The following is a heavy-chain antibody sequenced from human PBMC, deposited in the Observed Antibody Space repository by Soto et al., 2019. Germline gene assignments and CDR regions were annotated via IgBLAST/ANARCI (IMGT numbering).Heavy chain of an antibody. Sequence: GGSLRLSCAASGFTFSSYAMHWVRQAPGKGLEWVAVISYDGSNKYYADSVKGRFTISRDNSKNTLYLQMNSLRAEDTAVYYCASLHDYGDYLHDYWRQRTLVTVSS. CDR1: GFTFSSYA. J-gene: IGHJ4*02. CDR2: ISYDGSNK. CDR3: ASLHDYGDYLHDY. D-gene: IGHD4-17*01. V-gene: IGHV3-30-3*01.